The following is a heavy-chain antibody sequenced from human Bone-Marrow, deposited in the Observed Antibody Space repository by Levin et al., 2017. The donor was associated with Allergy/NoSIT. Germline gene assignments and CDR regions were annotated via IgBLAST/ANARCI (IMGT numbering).Heavy chain of an antibody. Sequence: GESLKISCEASGFGFSNDWMHWVRQVPGKGLMWVSRINSDGNTIRYADSVKGRFIISRDNAKKTLYLQMTSLRADDTAVYYCARERYSGYDLDYWGQGTLVTVSS. CDR2: INSDGNTI. CDR3: ARERYSGYDLDY. D-gene: IGHD5-12*01. CDR1: GFGFSNDW. V-gene: IGHV3-74*01. J-gene: IGHJ4*02.